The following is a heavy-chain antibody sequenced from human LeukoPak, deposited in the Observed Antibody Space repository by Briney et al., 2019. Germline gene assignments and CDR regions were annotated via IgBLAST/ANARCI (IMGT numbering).Heavy chain of an antibody. CDR1: GFTFASYA. J-gene: IGHJ4*02. D-gene: IGHD2-21*01. CDR2: ISYDGRDK. Sequence: GKSLRLSCAAPGFTFASYAMYWVRQAPGRGLEWVASISYDGRDKYYVDSVKGRFFISNDSSMSTLYLDMNSLRPEDTALYYCVRDLYSRSPYFDVWGQGTLVTVSS. V-gene: IGHV3-30*03. CDR3: VRDLYSRSPYFDV.